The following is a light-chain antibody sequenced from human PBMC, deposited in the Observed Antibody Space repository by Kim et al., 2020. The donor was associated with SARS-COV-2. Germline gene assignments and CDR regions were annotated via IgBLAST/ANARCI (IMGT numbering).Light chain of an antibody. V-gene: IGLV2-11*03. Sequence: QSVTSAGTGTGSGVDNRVSWYQQHPGKAPKLMIYGVTNRPSGVPDRFSGSKSGNTASLTISGLQAEDEADYYCCAYPAAYTWVFGGGTQLTVL. J-gene: IGLJ3*02. CDR2: GVT. CDR3: CAYPAAYTWV. CDR1: GSGVDNR.